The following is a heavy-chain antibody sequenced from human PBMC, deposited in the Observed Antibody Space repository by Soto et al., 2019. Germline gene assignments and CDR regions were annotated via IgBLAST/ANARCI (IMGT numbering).Heavy chain of an antibody. CDR3: ARLVYCTNGVCSGNWFDP. CDR1: GYTFTSYD. J-gene: IGHJ5*02. D-gene: IGHD2-8*01. V-gene: IGHV1-8*01. CDR2: MNPNSGNT. Sequence: ASVKVSCKASGYTFTSYDINWVRQATGQGLEWMGWMNPNSGNTGYAQKFQGRVTMTRNTSISTAYMELSSLRSEDTAVYYCARLVYCTNGVCSGNWFDPWGQGTLVTVSS.